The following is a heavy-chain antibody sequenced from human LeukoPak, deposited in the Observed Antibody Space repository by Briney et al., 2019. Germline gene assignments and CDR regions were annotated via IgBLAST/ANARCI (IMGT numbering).Heavy chain of an antibody. CDR1: GFTFSSYS. Sequence: GGSLRLSCAASGFTFSSYSMNWVRQAPGKGLEWVSSISSSSSYIYYADSVKGRFTISRDNAKNSLYLQMNSLRAEDTAVYYCARDPQPYYDFWSGYVHFDYWGQGTLVTVSS. V-gene: IGHV3-21*01. D-gene: IGHD3-3*01. J-gene: IGHJ4*02. CDR3: ARDPQPYYDFWSGYVHFDY. CDR2: ISSSSSYI.